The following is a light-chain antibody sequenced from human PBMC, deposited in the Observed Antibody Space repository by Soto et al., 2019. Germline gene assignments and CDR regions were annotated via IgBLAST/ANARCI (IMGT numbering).Light chain of an antibody. CDR2: EVS. CDR3: CSLASSSSYV. J-gene: IGLJ1*01. Sequence: QSVLTQPASVSGSPGQSITISCTGTSSVVGTYNLVSWYQQHPGKAPKLMIYEVSKRPSGVSNRFSGSKSGNTASLTISGLQAGDEADYYCCSLASSSSYVFGNGTKVTVL. CDR1: SSVVGTYNL. V-gene: IGLV2-23*02.